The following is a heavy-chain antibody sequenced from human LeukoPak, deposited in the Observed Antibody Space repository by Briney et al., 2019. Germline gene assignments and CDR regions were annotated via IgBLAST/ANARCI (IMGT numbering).Heavy chain of an antibody. D-gene: IGHD4-11*01. CDR2: IRFDGSNE. J-gene: IGHJ1*01. Sequence: GGSLRLSCAASGFVFSSYGMHWVRQAPGKGLEWVAFIRFDGSNEYYADSVKGRFIIYRDDSHNTVYLQMNSLRVQDTAIYYCAKDAQRGFDYSNSLEYWGQGSLVTVSS. V-gene: IGHV3-30*02. CDR1: GFVFSSYG. CDR3: AKDAQRGFDYSNSLEY.